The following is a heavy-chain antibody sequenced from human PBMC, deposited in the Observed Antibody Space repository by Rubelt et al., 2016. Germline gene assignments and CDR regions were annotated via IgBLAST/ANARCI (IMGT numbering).Heavy chain of an antibody. CDR1: GFTFSSYW. V-gene: IGHV3-74*01. CDR2: INIDGSDA. Sequence: EEQLVESGGGLVQPGGSLRLSCAASGFTFSSYWMHWVRQAPGMGLVWVSRINIDGSDATYAESVKGRFIVARDNAKNILYLQMNSLRAEDTSVYFCTRDRPHSWFDPWGQGTLVTVSS. CDR3: TRDRPHSWFDP. J-gene: IGHJ5*02.